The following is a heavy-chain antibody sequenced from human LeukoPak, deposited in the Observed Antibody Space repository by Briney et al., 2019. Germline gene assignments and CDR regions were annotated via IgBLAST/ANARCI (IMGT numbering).Heavy chain of an antibody. D-gene: IGHD2-2*01. CDR2: ISSSTNYI. CDR1: GFTFRTYS. Sequence: PGGSPRLSCAASGFTFRTYSMNWVRQAPGKGLEWVSSISSSTNYIYYADSVKGRFRISRDNAKNSLYLQMNSLRAEDTAVYYCASLDCSSTNCSDYWGQGTLVTVSS. CDR3: ASLDCSSTNCSDY. V-gene: IGHV3-21*01. J-gene: IGHJ4*02.